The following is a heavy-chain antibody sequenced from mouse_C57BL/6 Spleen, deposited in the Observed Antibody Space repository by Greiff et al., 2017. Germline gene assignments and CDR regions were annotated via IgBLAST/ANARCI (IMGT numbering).Heavy chain of an antibody. CDR3: ARWDTTVVEGFGY. D-gene: IGHD1-1*01. CDR1: GYSFTSYY. Sequence: QVQLQQSGPELVKPGASVKISCKASGYSFTSYYIHWVKQRPGQGLEWIGWIYPGSGNTKYNEKFKGKATLTADTSSSTAYMQLSSLTSEDSAVYYCARWDTTVVEGFGYWGQGTTLTVSS. V-gene: IGHV1-66*01. J-gene: IGHJ2*01. CDR2: IYPGSGNT.